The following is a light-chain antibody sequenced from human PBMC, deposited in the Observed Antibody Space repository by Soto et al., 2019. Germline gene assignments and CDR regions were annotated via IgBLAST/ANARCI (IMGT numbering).Light chain of an antibody. V-gene: IGKV3-20*01. CDR2: GAS. CDR3: QQYGSSPRYT. CDR1: QSVSSSY. Sequence: EIVLTQSPGTLSLSPGERATLSCRARQSVSSSYLAWYQQKPGQAPRLLIYGASSRATGIPDRFSGSGSGTDFTLTISRLEPEDFAVYYCQQYGSSPRYTFGQGTKLEI. J-gene: IGKJ2*01.